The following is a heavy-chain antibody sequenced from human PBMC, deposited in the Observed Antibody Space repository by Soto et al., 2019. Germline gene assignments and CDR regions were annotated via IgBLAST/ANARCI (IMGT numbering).Heavy chain of an antibody. CDR2: ISYDGSNK. V-gene: IGHV3-30*18. D-gene: IGHD3-16*02. CDR3: AKDLGLSPPGNFY. J-gene: IGHJ4*02. Sequence: PGGSLRLSCAASGFTFSSYGMHWVRQAPGKGLEWVAVISYDGSNKYYADSVKGRFTISRDNSKNTLYLQMNSLRAEDTAVYYCAKDLGLSPPGNFYWGQGTLVTVSS. CDR1: GFTFSSYG.